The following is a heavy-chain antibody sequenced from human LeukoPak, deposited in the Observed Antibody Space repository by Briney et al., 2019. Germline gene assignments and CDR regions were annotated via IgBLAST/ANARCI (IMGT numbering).Heavy chain of an antibody. CDR1: GYSISSGYY. Sequence: SETLSLTCAVSGYSISSGYYWGWIRQPPGKGLEWIASIYHSGSTYYNPSLKSRVTILVDTSKNQLSLKLSSVTAADTAVYYCARGAGIEDYWGQGTLVTVSS. V-gene: IGHV4-38-2*01. CDR2: IYHSGST. D-gene: IGHD1-26*01. J-gene: IGHJ4*02. CDR3: ARGAGIEDY.